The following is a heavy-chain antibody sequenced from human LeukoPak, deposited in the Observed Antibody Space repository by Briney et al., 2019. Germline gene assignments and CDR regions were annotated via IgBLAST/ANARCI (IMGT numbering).Heavy chain of an antibody. D-gene: IGHD5-18*01. V-gene: IGHV4-39*01. CDR3: ARVPRGYSYNGGLFDY. CDR1: GGSISGSSFY. J-gene: IGHJ4*02. CDR2: MYYSGST. Sequence: SETLSLTCTVSGGSISGSSFYWGWIRQPPGKGLEWIGSMYYSGSTYYNPSLKSRVIISIDTSKNQFSLKLSSVTAADTAVYYCARVPRGYSYNGGLFDYWGQGTLVTVSS.